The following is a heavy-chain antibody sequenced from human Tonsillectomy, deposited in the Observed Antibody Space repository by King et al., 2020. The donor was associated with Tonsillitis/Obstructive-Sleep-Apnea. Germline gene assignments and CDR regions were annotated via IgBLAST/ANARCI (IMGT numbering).Heavy chain of an antibody. D-gene: IGHD5-18*01. CDR1: GFTFNTYA. J-gene: IGHJ6*02. CDR2: ISFHGSNK. V-gene: IGHV3-30*04. Sequence: VQLVESGGGVVQPGRSLRLSCAASGFTFNTYAMHWVRQAPGKGLEGVAVISFHGSNKNYADSVKGRFTISRDNLKNTLYLQMNSLRAEDTAVYYCARGDRGYSSPVDYYYGMDVWGQGTTVTVSS. CDR3: ARGDRGYSSPVDYYYGMDV.